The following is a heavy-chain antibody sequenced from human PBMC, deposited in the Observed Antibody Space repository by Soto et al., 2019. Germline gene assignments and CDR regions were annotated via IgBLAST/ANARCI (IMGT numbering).Heavy chain of an antibody. J-gene: IGHJ3*02. D-gene: IGHD3-10*01. Sequence: SETLSLTCTVSGGSISSSSYYWSWIRQPPGKGLEWIGEINHSGSTNYNPSLKSRVTISVDTPKNQFSLKLSSVTAADTAVYYCARTYGSGSRGTFDIWGQGTMVTVSS. CDR1: GGSISSSSYY. V-gene: IGHV4-39*07. CDR2: INHSGST. CDR3: ARTYGSGSRGTFDI.